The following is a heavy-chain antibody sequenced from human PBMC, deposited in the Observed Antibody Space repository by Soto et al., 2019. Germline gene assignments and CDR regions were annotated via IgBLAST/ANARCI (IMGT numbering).Heavy chain of an antibody. CDR3: ARRDVLLGAFDI. V-gene: IGHV5-10-1*01. D-gene: IGHD7-27*01. J-gene: IGHJ3*02. Sequence: SPSFQGHVTISADKSISTAYLQWSSLKASDTAMYYCARRDVLLGAFDIWGQGTMVTVSS.